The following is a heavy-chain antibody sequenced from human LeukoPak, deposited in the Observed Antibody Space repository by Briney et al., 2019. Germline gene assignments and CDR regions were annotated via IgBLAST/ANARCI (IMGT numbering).Heavy chain of an antibody. CDR2: MNPNSGNT. CDR3: ARSTVAGTWWFDP. J-gene: IGHJ5*02. CDR1: GYTFTSYD. D-gene: IGHD6-19*01. Sequence: GVSVKVSCKASGYTFTSYDINWVRQATGQGLEWMGWMNPNSGNTGYAQKFQGRVTMTRNTSISTAYMELSSLRSEDTAVYYCARSTVAGTWWFDPWGQGTLVTVSS. V-gene: IGHV1-8*01.